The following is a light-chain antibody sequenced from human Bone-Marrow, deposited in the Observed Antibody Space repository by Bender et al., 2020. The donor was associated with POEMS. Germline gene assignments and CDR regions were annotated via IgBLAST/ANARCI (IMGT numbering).Light chain of an antibody. CDR3: SSYITTMI. CDR2: SDD. J-gene: IGLJ2*01. V-gene: IGLV3-21*03. CDR1: NIGTKS. Sequence: SYVLTQPPSVSVAPGKTARLTCGGNNIGTKSVHWYQQKPGQAPVLVVYSDDDRPSGISNRFSGSKSGNAASLTISGLQAEDEATYYCSSYITTMIFGGGTKLTVL.